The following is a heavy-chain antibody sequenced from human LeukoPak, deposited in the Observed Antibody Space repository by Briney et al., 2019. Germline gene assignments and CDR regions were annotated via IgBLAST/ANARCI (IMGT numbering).Heavy chain of an antibody. J-gene: IGHJ4*02. CDR3: ARGPFYGDYVVY. D-gene: IGHD4-17*01. V-gene: IGHV4-34*01. CDR1: GGSFSGYY. CDR2: INHSGST. Sequence: ETLSLTCAVYGGSFSGYYWSWIRQPPGKGLEWIGEINHSGSTNYNPSLKSRVTISVDTSKNQFSLKLSSVTAADTAVYYCARGPFYGDYVVYWGQGTLVTVSS.